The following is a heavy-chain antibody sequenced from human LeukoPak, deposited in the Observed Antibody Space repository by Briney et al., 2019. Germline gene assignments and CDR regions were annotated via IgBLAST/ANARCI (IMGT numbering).Heavy chain of an antibody. CDR2: MNPNSGNT. J-gene: IGHJ5*02. D-gene: IGHD2-2*01. CDR1: GYTFNSYD. Sequence: ASVKVSCKASGYTFNSYDINWVRQATGQGLEWMGWMNPNSGNTGYAQKFQGRVTITRNTSISTAYMELSSLRSEDTAVYYCARDPRRRYCSSTSCSRWFDPWGQGTLVTVSS. CDR3: ARDPRRRYCSSTSCSRWFDP. V-gene: IGHV1-8*03.